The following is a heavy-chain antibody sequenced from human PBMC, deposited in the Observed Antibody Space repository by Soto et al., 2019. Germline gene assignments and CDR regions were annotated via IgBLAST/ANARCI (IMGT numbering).Heavy chain of an antibody. CDR3: ANPPLITRYCSGGSCYSIGY. D-gene: IGHD2-15*01. Sequence: GGSLRLSCAASGFTFSSYAMSWVRQAPGKGLEWVSVISGGGGTTYYADSVKGRFTISRDNSKNTLYLQMNSLRAEDTAIYYCANPPLITRYCSGGSCYSIGYWGQGTLVTVSS. CDR1: GFTFSSYA. J-gene: IGHJ4*02. V-gene: IGHV3-23*01. CDR2: ISGGGGTT.